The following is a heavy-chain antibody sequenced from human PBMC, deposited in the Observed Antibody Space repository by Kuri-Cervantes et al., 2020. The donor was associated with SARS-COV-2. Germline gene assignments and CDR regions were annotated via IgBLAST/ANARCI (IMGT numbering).Heavy chain of an antibody. Sequence: GESLKISCAASGFTFSSYGMHWVRQAPGKGLEWVSSISGGGDYTHYADSVKGRFTISRDKDTLYLQINNLRTEDTAVYYCAKDLSTVTRPWYFDYWGQGTLVTVSS. V-gene: IGHV3-23*01. J-gene: IGHJ4*02. CDR2: ISGGGDYT. CDR3: AKDLSTVTRPWYFDY. D-gene: IGHD4-17*01. CDR1: GFTFSSYG.